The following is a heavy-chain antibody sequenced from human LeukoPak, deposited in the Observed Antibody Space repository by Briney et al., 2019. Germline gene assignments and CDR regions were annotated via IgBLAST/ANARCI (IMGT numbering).Heavy chain of an antibody. V-gene: IGHV4-30-2*01. Sequence: SQTLSLTCAVSGGSISSGGYSWSWIRQPPGTGLEWIGYIYHSGSTYYNPSLKSRVTISVDRSKNQFSLKLSSVTAAGTAVYYCARSYDGDAFDIWGQGTMATVSS. J-gene: IGHJ3*02. CDR2: IYHSGST. D-gene: IGHD3-22*01. CDR1: GGSISSGGYS. CDR3: ARSYDGDAFDI.